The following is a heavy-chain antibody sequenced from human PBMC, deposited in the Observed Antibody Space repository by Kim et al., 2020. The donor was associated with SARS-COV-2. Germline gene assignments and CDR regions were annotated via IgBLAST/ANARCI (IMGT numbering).Heavy chain of an antibody. CDR2: ISAYNGNT. CDR1: GYTFTSYG. D-gene: IGHD3-9*01. V-gene: IGHV1-18*01. J-gene: IGHJ4*02. Sequence: ASVKVSCKASGYTFTSYGISWVRQAPGQGLEWMGWISAYNGNTNYAQKLQGRVTMTTDTSTSTAYMELRSLRSDDTAVYYCARERDYDILTGYPYYFDYWGQGTLVTVSS. CDR3: ARERDYDILTGYPYYFDY.